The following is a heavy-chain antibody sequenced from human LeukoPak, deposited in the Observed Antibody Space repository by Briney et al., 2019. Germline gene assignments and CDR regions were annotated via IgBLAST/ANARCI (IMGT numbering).Heavy chain of an antibody. CDR2: IRSNSDGGTT. V-gene: IGHV3-15*07. J-gene: IGHJ4*02. CDR3: TFPRGGIYYISDY. D-gene: IGHD1-26*01. Sequence: GGSLRLSCATSGFNFSNAWVNWVRQAPGKGLEWVGRIRSNSDGGTTDYAAPVKDRFTISRDDSKNTLYLRMNSLKTEDTAVYYCTFPRGGIYYISDYWGQGTLVTVSS. CDR1: GFNFSNAW.